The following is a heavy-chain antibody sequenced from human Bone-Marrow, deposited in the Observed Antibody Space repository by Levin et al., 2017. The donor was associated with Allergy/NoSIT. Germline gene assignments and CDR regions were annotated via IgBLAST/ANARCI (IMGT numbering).Heavy chain of an antibody. D-gene: IGHD5-24*01. CDR1: GGSITSYY. CDR2: IYHGGST. Sequence: SETLSLTCSVSGGSITSYYWSWIRQSPGKGLEWIGYIYHGGSTNYNPSLKSRVTISLDTSKNQFSLRLTSVTPADTAVYYCTRDDRDGYDFWGPGILVTVAS. V-gene: IGHV4-59*01. CDR3: TRDDRDGYDF. J-gene: IGHJ4*02.